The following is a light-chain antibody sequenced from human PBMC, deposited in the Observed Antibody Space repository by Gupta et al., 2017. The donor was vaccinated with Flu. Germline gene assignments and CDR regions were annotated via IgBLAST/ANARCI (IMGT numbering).Light chain of an antibody. Sequence: DIVMTQSPDFLAVSLGERATVNCESSQNLLYDSNNKNYLAWYQQKSGQPPKLLIYWASTRQSGVPDRFSGSGSGTHFTLTISSLQADDVAVYYCQQYYSNPITFGGGTKVEI. V-gene: IGKV4-1*01. CDR1: QNLLYDSNNKNY. CDR2: WAS. CDR3: QQYYSNPIT. J-gene: IGKJ4*01.